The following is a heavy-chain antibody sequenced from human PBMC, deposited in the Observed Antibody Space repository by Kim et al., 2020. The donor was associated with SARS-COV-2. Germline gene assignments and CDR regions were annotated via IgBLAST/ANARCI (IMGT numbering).Heavy chain of an antibody. V-gene: IGHV4-39*01. CDR1: GASISSSSYY. Sequence: SETLSLTCTVSGASISSSSYYWGWIRQPPGKGLEWIGSIYYSGSTYYNPSLKSRVTISVDTSKNQFSLKLSSVTAADTAVYYCARQYRGGNSLDYWGQGTLVTVSS. CDR2: IYYSGST. D-gene: IGHD2-21*02. CDR3: ARQYRGGNSLDY. J-gene: IGHJ4*02.